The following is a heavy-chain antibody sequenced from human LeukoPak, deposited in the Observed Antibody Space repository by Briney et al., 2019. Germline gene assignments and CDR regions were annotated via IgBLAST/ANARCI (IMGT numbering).Heavy chain of an antibody. J-gene: IGHJ6*04. CDR2: IYYSGST. CDR3: ARGLSGDFWSGCGMDV. CDR1: GGSISSYY. D-gene: IGHD3-3*01. Sequence: PSETLSLTCTVSGGSISSYYWSWLRQPPGKGLEWIGYIYYSGSTDYNPSLTSRVTISVDTSKNQFSLKLSSVTAADTAVYYCARGLSGDFWSGCGMDVWGKGTTVTVSS. V-gene: IGHV4-59*12.